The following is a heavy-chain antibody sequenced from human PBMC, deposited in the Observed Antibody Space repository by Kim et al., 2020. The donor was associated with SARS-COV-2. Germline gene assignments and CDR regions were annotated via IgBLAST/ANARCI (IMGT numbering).Heavy chain of an antibody. V-gene: IGHV4-34*01. CDR3: ARVHTSSWSGYYYYGIDV. CDR1: GGSFSGYY. J-gene: IGHJ6*01. Sequence: SETLSLTCAVYGGSFSGYYWSWIRQPPGKGLEWIGEINHSGSTNYNPSLKSRVTISVDTSKNQFSLKLSSVTAADTAVYYCARVHTSSWSGYYYYGIDV. D-gene: IGHD6-13*01. CDR2: INHSGST.